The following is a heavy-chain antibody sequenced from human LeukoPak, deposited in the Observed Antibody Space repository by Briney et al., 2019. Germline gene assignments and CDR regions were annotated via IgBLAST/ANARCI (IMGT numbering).Heavy chain of an antibody. CDR2: VFISGST. CDR1: GDSISCCY. Sequence: SETLSLTCAVSGDSISCCYWSWIRQSPGKGLEWIGRVFISGSTNYNPSLQGRVTMSVDRSKSQFSLRLSSVTAADTAVYYCVRHGYNSGAFNAWGQGTLVTVSS. J-gene: IGHJ4*02. D-gene: IGHD5-18*01. V-gene: IGHV4-59*10. CDR3: VRHGYNSGAFNA.